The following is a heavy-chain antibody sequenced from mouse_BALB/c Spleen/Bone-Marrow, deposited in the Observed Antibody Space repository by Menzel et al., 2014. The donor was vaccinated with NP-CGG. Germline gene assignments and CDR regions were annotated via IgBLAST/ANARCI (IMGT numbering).Heavy chain of an antibody. V-gene: IGHV1-7*01. CDR2: INPSTGYT. Sequence: QVQLQQPGAELAKPGASVKMSCKASGYTFTSYWMHWVKQRPGQGLEWIGYINPSTGYTEYSQKFKDKATLTADKSSSTAYMQLNSLTSEDSAVYSCARHGYYGFAYWGQGTLVTVSA. J-gene: IGHJ3*01. CDR3: ARHGYYGFAY. D-gene: IGHD2-3*01. CDR1: GYTFTSYW.